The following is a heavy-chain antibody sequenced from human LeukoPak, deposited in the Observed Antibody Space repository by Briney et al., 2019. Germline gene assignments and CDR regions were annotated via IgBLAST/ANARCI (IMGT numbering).Heavy chain of an antibody. D-gene: IGHD5-24*01. CDR1: GGSISSYY. CDR3: ARVGIEMASIDY. CDR2: IYYSGST. J-gene: IGHJ4*02. Sequence: SSETLSLTCTVSGGSISSYYWSWIRQPPGKGLEWIGYIYYSGSTNYNPSLKSRVTISVDTSKNQFSLKLSSVTAADTAVYYCARVGIEMASIDYWGQGTLVTVSS. V-gene: IGHV4-59*01.